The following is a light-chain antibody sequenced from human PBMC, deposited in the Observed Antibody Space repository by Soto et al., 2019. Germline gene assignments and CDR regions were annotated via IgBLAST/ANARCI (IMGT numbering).Light chain of an antibody. CDR3: QQFNNYIT. CDR2: DAS. CDR1: QGISSA. J-gene: IGKJ5*01. Sequence: AMQLTQSPSSLSASVLDIVAMACRASQGISSALAWYQQKPGKAPKLLIYDASSLESGVPSRFSGSGSGTDFTLTISSLQTEDFATYYCQQFNNYITFGQGTRLEI. V-gene: IGKV1D-13*01.